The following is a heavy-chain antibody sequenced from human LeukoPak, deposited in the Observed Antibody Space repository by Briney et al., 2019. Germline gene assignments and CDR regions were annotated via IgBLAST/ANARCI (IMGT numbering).Heavy chain of an antibody. J-gene: IGHJ6*03. CDR3: ARDRTGQQLISRKGYYYMDV. V-gene: IGHV3-66*01. Sequence: GGSLRLSCAASGFTFSNAWMSWVRQAPGKGLEWVSIIYSGGSTYYADSVKGRFTISRDNSKNTLYLQMNSLRAEDTAVYYCARDRTGQQLISRKGYYYMDVWGKGTTVTISS. CDR1: GFTFSNAW. D-gene: IGHD4-11*01. CDR2: IYSGGST.